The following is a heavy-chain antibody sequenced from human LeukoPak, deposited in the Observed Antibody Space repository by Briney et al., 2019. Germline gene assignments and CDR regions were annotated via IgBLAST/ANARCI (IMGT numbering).Heavy chain of an antibody. CDR3: AGITYYYGSGSYYTTYYFDY. V-gene: IGHV4-39*01. D-gene: IGHD3-10*01. Sequence: SETLSLTCTVSGGSISSSSYYWGWIRQPPGKGLEWIGSIYYSGSTYYNPSLKSRATISVDTSKNQFSLKLSSVTAADTAVYYCAGITYYYGSGSYYTTYYFDYWGQGTLVTVSS. CDR2: IYYSGST. CDR1: GGSISSSSYY. J-gene: IGHJ4*02.